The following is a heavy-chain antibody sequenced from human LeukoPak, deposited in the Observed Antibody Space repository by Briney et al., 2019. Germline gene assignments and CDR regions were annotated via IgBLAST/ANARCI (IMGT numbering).Heavy chain of an antibody. J-gene: IGHJ4*02. D-gene: IGHD5-12*01. V-gene: IGHV1-69*01. CDR3: ARERRGYSGYDPSPFDY. CDR2: IIPIFGTA. CDR1: GGTFSSYA. Sequence: GSSVKVSCKASGGTFSSYAISWVRQAPGQGLEWMGGIIPIFGTANYAQKFQGRVTITADESTSTAYMELSSLRSEDTAVYYCARERRGYSGYDPSPFDYWGQGTLVTVSS.